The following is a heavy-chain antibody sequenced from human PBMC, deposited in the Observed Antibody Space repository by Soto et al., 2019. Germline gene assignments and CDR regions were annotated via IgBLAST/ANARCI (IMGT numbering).Heavy chain of an antibody. D-gene: IGHD3-10*01. J-gene: IGHJ1*01. CDR1: GFSLSTSGVG. CDR3: AQIWDYYGSGTTSFQH. V-gene: IGHV2-5*02. Sequence: QITLKESGPTLVKPTQTLTLTCTFSGFSLSTSGVGVGWIRYPPGKSLEWLALIYCDDDKRYSPSMKSRITIPQDTSKNQVVLTMTNMDPLDTSTYYCAQIWDYYGSGTTSFQHWGQGTLVTVSS. CDR2: IYCDDDK.